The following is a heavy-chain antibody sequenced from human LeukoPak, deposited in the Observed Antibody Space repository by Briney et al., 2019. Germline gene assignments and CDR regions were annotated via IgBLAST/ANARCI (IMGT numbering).Heavy chain of an antibody. Sequence: GGSLRLSCAASGFTFSSYWMSWVRQVPGKGLEWVANIDQDGSEKYYVDSVKGRFTISRDNAKNSLYLQMNSLRAEDTAVYYCARDQVVPAATNYMDVWGKGTTVTVSS. D-gene: IGHD2-2*01. CDR2: IDQDGSEK. CDR3: ARDQVVPAATNYMDV. V-gene: IGHV3-7*01. CDR1: GFTFSSYW. J-gene: IGHJ6*03.